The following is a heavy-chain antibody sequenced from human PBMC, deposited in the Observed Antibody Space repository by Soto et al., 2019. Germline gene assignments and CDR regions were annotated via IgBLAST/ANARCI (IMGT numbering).Heavy chain of an antibody. D-gene: IGHD5-12*01. CDR2: IYYSGST. CDR1: GGSISSYY. J-gene: IGHJ4*02. CDR3: ARESGYSGYDLVY. V-gene: IGHV4-59*01. Sequence: SETLSLTCTVSGGSISSYYWSWIRQPPGKGLEWIGYIYYSGSTNYNPSLKSRVTISVDTSKNQFSLKLSSVTAADTAVYYCARESGYSGYDLVYWGQGTLVTVSS.